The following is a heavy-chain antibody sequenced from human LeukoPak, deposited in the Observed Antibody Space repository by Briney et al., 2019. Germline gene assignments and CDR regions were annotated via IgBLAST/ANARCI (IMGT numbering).Heavy chain of an antibody. CDR3: GKDGFTPGWEVEY. J-gene: IGHJ4*02. D-gene: IGHD1-26*01. Sequence: QTGGSLRLSCAASGFTFADYAIHWVRQAPGKGLEWVSLITWNGDRTFYADSVGCRFIMSRDNSKNSIYLQMNSLRVEDTAFFYSGKDGFTPGWEVEYWGQGTLVTVS. V-gene: IGHV3-43D*04. CDR2: ITWNGDRT. CDR1: GFTFADYA.